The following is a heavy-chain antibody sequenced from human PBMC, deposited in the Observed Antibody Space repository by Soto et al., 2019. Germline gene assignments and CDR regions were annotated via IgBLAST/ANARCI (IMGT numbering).Heavy chain of an antibody. CDR3: ATGYDSSGYFLLDY. J-gene: IGHJ4*02. Sequence: ASVKVSCKASGYTFTRYDINWVRQATGQGLEWMGWMNPTSGITDYAQKFQGRITMTTDTSTGTAYMELSSLRSEDTAVYYCATGYDSSGYFLLDYWGQGTLVTVSS. D-gene: IGHD3-22*01. CDR2: MNPTSGIT. V-gene: IGHV1-8*01. CDR1: GYTFTRYD.